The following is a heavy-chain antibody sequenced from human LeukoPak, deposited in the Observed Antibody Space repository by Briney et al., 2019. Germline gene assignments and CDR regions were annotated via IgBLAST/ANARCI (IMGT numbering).Heavy chain of an antibody. Sequence: SVKVSCKASGGTFSSYAISWVRQAPGQGLEWMGGIIPIFGTANYAQKFQGRATITADESTSTAYMELSSLRSEDTAVYYCARGYFDWLHYGMDVWGQGTTVTVSS. J-gene: IGHJ6*02. CDR3: ARGYFDWLHYGMDV. V-gene: IGHV1-69*13. CDR2: IIPIFGTA. CDR1: GGTFSSYA. D-gene: IGHD3-9*01.